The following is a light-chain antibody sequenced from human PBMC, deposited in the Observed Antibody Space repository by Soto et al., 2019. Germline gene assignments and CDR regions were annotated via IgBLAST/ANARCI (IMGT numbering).Light chain of an antibody. CDR2: AAS. J-gene: IGKJ1*01. CDR1: LPIRNY. V-gene: IGKV1-27*01. CDR3: LQDYGDSWT. Sequence: DIQMTQSPSSLSASVGDRVTITCRASLPIRNYLAWYQQKPGKIPNLLIYAASTLQAGVPSRFSGSRSGTEFTLTISSLQPEDFASYYCLQDYGDSWTFGQGTKVDIK.